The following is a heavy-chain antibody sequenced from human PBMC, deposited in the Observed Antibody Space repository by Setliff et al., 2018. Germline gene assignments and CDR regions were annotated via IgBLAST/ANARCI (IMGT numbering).Heavy chain of an antibody. CDR3: AKDHSRDIVTTPDY. CDR2: ISYDGTIT. D-gene: IGHD5-12*01. Sequence: GGSLRLSCAASGFLYSNNAFHWVRQTPGKGREWVAVISYDGTITHYVDSVKGRFSISRDHSQNTLYLQMNSLRAEDTAVYYCAKDHSRDIVTTPDYWGQGTLVTVSS. CDR1: GFLYSNNA. V-gene: IGHV3-30*04. J-gene: IGHJ4*02.